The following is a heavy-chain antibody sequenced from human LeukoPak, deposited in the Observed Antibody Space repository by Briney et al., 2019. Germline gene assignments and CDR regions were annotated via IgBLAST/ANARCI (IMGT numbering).Heavy chain of an antibody. D-gene: IGHD3-10*01. CDR1: GYAFTSYD. J-gene: IGHJ3*02. Sequence: ASVKVSCKASGYAFTSYDINWVRQATGQGLEWMGWMNPNSGNTGYAQKFQGRVTMTRNTSISTAYTELSSLRSEDTAVYYCARARDNVLLWFGELLYAFDIWGQGTMVTVSS. CDR2: MNPNSGNT. CDR3: ARARDNVLLWFGELLYAFDI. V-gene: IGHV1-8*01.